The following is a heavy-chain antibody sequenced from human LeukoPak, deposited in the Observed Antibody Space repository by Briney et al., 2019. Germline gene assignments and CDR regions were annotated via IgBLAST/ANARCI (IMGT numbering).Heavy chain of an antibody. V-gene: IGHV1-18*01. CDR2: ISAYNGNT. D-gene: IGHD3-3*01. J-gene: IGHJ5*02. Sequence: ASVKVSCKASGYTFTSYGISWVGQAPGQGLEWMGWISAYNGNTNYAQKLQGRVTMTTDTSTSTAYMELRSLRSDDTAVYYCARDFSYYDFWSGSNWFDPWGQGTLVTVSS. CDR1: GYTFTSYG. CDR3: ARDFSYYDFWSGSNWFDP.